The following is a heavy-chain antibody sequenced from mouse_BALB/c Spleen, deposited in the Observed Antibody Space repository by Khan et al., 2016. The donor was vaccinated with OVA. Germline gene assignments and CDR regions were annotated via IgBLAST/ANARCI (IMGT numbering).Heavy chain of an antibody. J-gene: IGHJ2*01. D-gene: IGHD2-14*01. CDR1: GYTFTSYV. V-gene: IGHV1S136*01. CDR2: IYPFNDDT. CDR3: AKNYRYDVYFDY. Sequence: VLLKESGPELVKPGASVKMSCKASGYTFTSYVLHWLRQKPGQGLEWIGYIYPFNDDTKYNEKFKGEATLTSDKSSTTAYMELIGLTSEDSAVYYCAKNYRYDVYFDYWGQGTTLTVSS.